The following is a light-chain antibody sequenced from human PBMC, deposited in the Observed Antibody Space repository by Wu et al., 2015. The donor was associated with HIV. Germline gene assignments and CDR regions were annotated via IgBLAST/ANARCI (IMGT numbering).Light chain of an antibody. CDR1: QSVSNN. CDR2: DAS. CDR3: QQRANWRT. Sequence: EIVLTQSPDTLSLSPGERATLSCRASQSVSNNLAWYQQKPGQAPRLLIYDASNRATGIPARFSGSGSGTDFTLTISSLEPEDVAIYFCQQRANWRTFGQGTKVEIK. V-gene: IGKV3-11*01. J-gene: IGKJ1*01.